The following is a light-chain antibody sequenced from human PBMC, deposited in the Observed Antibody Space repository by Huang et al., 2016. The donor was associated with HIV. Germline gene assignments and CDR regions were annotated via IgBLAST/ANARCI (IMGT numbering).Light chain of an antibody. CDR1: QRCFNSWNIKNY. Sequence: DIVVTQSPDSLALSLGERAVINCTFSQRCFNSWNIKNYLSWYQVKLGQPPKLLIYWASTREAGVPDRCSGCGSGTDFTLTISKLQAEDVAVYYCHQYYRTPQTFGQGTKV. V-gene: IGKV4-1*01. CDR2: WAS. J-gene: IGKJ1*01. CDR3: HQYYRTPQT.